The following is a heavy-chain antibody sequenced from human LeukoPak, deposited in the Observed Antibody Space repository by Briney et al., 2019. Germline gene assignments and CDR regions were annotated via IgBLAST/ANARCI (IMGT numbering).Heavy chain of an antibody. Sequence: SETLSLTCTVSGGSISSYYWSWIRQPPGKGLEWIGEIYHNGSNNYNPSLESRVTISVDTSKNQFSLKLSSVTAADTAVYYCARGQAVAGILGYWGQGTLVTVSS. CDR2: IYHNGSN. D-gene: IGHD6-19*01. J-gene: IGHJ4*02. V-gene: IGHV4-59*12. CDR1: GGSISSYY. CDR3: ARGQAVAGILGY.